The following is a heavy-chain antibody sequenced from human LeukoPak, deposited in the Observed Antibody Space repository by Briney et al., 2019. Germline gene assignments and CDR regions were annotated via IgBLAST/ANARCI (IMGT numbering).Heavy chain of an antibody. D-gene: IGHD1-1*01. V-gene: IGHV4-34*01. CDR1: GGSFSGYY. CDR2: INHSGST. CDR3: ARGPRKSRQEHYYYYYMDV. J-gene: IGHJ6*03. Sequence: SETLSLTCAVYGGSFSGYYWSWIRQPPGKGLEWIGEINHSGSTNYNPSLKSRVTISVDTSKNQFSLKLSSVTAADTAVYYCARGPRKSRQEHYYYYYMDVWGKGTTVTVSS.